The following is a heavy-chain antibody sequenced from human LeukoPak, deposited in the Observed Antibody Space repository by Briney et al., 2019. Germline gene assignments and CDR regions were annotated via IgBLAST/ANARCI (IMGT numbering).Heavy chain of an antibody. CDR2: ISSSSSYI. D-gene: IGHD4-17*01. Sequence: GGPLRLSCAASGFTFSSYSMNWVRQAPGKGLEWVSSISSSSSYIYYADSVKGRFTISRDNSKNTLHLQMNSLRAEDTAVYYCANEIRPNDYWGQGTQVTVSS. CDR3: ANEIRPNDY. J-gene: IGHJ4*02. CDR1: GFTFSSYS. V-gene: IGHV3-21*04.